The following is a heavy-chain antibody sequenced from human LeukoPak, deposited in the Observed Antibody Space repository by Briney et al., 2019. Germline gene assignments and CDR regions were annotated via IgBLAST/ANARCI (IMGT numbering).Heavy chain of an antibody. J-gene: IGHJ6*02. Sequence: GGSLRLSCAASGFTFSSYTMSWVRQAPGKGLEWVSSISSSSSYIYYADSVKGRFTISRDNAKNSLYLQMNSLRAEDTAVYYCARDLGYFDWLLYGMDVWGQGTTVTVSS. CDR2: ISSSSSYI. CDR3: ARDLGYFDWLLYGMDV. CDR1: GFTFSSYT. D-gene: IGHD3-9*01. V-gene: IGHV3-21*01.